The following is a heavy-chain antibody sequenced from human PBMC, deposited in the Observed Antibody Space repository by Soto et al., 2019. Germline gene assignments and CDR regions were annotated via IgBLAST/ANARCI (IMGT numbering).Heavy chain of an antibody. CDR3: ARDIAARLDWFDP. CDR2: INPNSGGT. CDR1: GYTFTGYC. J-gene: IGHJ5*02. D-gene: IGHD6-6*01. Sequence: ASVKVSCKASGYTFTGYCMHWVRQAPGQGLEWMGWINPNSGGTDYAQKFQGRVTMTRDTSISTAYMELSRLRSDDTAVYYCARDIAARLDWFDPWGQGTLVTVSS. V-gene: IGHV1-2*02.